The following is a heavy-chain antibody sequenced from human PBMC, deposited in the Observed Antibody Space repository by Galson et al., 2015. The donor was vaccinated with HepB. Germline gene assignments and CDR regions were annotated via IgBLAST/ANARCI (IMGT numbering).Heavy chain of an antibody. CDR2: ISGSGGST. D-gene: IGHD1-26*01. CDR3: AKDPLSPNSGSYL. Sequence: SLRLSCAASGFTFSSYAMSWVRQAPGKGLEWVSAISGSGGSTYYADSVKGRFTISRDNSKNTLYLQMNSLRAEDTAVYYCAKDPLSPNSGSYLWGRGTLVTVSS. J-gene: IGHJ4*02. V-gene: IGHV3-23*01. CDR1: GFTFSSYA.